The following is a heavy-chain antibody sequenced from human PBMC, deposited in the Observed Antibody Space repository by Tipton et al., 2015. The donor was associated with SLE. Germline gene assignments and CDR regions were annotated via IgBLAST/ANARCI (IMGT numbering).Heavy chain of an antibody. CDR2: IYYSGST. V-gene: IGHV4-39*07. J-gene: IGHJ5*02. CDR3: ARALGYCSSTSCSNWFDP. CDR1: GGSISSSSYY. Sequence: LRLSCTVSGGSISSSSYYWGWIRQPPGKGLEWIGSIYYSGSTYYNPSLESRVTISVDTSKNQFSLKLSSVTAADTAVYYCARALGYCSSTSCSNWFDPWGQGTLVTVSS. D-gene: IGHD2-2*01.